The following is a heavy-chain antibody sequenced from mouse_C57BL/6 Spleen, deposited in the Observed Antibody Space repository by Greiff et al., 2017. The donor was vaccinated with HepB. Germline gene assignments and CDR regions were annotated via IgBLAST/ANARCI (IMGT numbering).Heavy chain of an antibody. Sequence: VQLQQPGAELVRPGSSVKLSCKASGYTFTSYWMHWVKQRPIQGLEWIGNIDPSDSETHYNQKFKDKATLTVDKSSSTAYMQLSSLTSEDSAVYYCAKPETGYYWYFDVWGTGTTVTVSS. J-gene: IGHJ1*03. CDR1: GYTFTSYW. CDR3: AKPETGYYWYFDV. V-gene: IGHV1-52*01. CDR2: IDPSDSET. D-gene: IGHD2-2*01.